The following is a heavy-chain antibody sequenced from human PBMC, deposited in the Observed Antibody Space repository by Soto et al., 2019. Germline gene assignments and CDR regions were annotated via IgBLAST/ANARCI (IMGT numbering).Heavy chain of an antibody. J-gene: IGHJ4*02. CDR3: TRKVATFNFDY. V-gene: IGHV3-53*05. D-gene: IGHD5-12*01. CDR1: GFTVSSNY. Sequence: GGSLRLSCAASGFTVSSNYMSWVRQAPGKGLEWVSVIYSGGGTNYQQKFQGRVTMTRDTSISTAYLELSSLRSDDTAVYYCTRKVATFNFDYWGQGTLVTVSS. CDR2: IYSGGGT.